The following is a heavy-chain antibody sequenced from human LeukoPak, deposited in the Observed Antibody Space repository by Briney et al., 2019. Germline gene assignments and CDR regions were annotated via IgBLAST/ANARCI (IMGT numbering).Heavy chain of an antibody. CDR1: GFTFSSYS. J-gene: IGHJ4*02. CDR3: AREGSGTYYHFDY. D-gene: IGHD1-26*01. CDR2: ISTSSSTR. Sequence: GGSLGLSCAASGFTFSSYSMNWVRQAPGKGLEWVSYISTSSSTRYYADSVKGRFTISRDNAKNSLYLQMNSLRDEDTAVYFCAREGSGTYYHFDYWGQGTLVTVSS. V-gene: IGHV3-48*02.